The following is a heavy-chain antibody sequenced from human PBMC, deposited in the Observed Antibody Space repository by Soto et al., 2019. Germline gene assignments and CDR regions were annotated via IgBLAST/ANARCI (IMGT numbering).Heavy chain of an antibody. CDR1: GFTFSSYA. Sequence: TGGSLRLSCAASGFTFSSYAMSWVRQAPGKGLEWVSAISGSGGSTYYADSVKGRFTISRDNSKNTLYLQMNSLRAEDTAVYYCAKDCSGGSCQTAWGQGTLVTVSS. CDR2: ISGSGGST. J-gene: IGHJ5*02. D-gene: IGHD2-15*01. CDR3: AKDCSGGSCQTA. V-gene: IGHV3-23*01.